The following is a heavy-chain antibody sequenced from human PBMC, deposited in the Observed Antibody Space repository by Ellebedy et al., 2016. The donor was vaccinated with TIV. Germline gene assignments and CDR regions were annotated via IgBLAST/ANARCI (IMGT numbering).Heavy chain of an antibody. J-gene: IGHJ4*02. Sequence: GESLKISXAASGFTFSSYWMHWVRQAPGKGLVWVSRISPDGSDTIYADNLKGRFTISRDNAKNTVYLQMDSLRDEDTAVYYCARQYRDQATDYWGQGALVPVSS. CDR2: ISPDGSDT. D-gene: IGHD5-18*01. CDR1: GFTFSSYW. CDR3: ARQYRDQATDY. V-gene: IGHV3-74*01.